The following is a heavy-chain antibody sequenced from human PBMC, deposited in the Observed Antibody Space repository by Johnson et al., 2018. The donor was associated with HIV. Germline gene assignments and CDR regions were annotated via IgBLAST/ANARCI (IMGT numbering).Heavy chain of an antibody. CDR3: AREGAPSARDFGAFDI. D-gene: IGHD1-26*01. Sequence: QVQLVESGGGVVQPGRSLRLSCAASGFTFSNYAMHWVRQAPGKGLEWVAVISYDGSNKYCADSVKGRFTISRDNSKNTLYLQMSSLRAEDTAVYYCAREGAPSARDFGAFDIWGQGTMVTVSS. V-gene: IGHV3-30*04. J-gene: IGHJ3*02. CDR1: GFTFSNYA. CDR2: ISYDGSNK.